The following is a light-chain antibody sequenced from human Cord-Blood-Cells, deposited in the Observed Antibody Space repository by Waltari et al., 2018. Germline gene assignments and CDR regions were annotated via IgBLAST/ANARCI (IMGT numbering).Light chain of an antibody. CDR3: HQAKSPWT. V-gene: IGKV1-12*01. Sequence: IQLPQSPPSVPDFVGNGVTIPCGASQGIGSWLAWYQQNPGKAPKLLFNAASSLQSGVPSRFVGSGSGTDFTPTIGILHPENFATYYCHQAKSPWTFGQGTKVEIK. CDR2: AAS. CDR1: QGIGSW. J-gene: IGKJ1*01.